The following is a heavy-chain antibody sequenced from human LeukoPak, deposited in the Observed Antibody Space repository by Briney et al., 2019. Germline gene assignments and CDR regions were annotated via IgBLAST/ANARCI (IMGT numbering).Heavy chain of an antibody. Sequence: PGGSLRLSCAASGFTFSSYAMAWVRQAPGEGLEWVSTISGGGGSTYYADSVKGRFTISRDNSKNTLYLQMNSLRAEDTAVYYCAKAVAGTADYWGQGTLVTVSS. CDR2: ISGGGGST. CDR1: GFTFSSYA. V-gene: IGHV3-23*01. J-gene: IGHJ4*02. CDR3: AKAVAGTADY. D-gene: IGHD6-13*01.